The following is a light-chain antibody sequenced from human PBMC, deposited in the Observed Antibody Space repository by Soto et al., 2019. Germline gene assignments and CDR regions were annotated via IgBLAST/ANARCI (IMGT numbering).Light chain of an antibody. Sequence: EIVLTQSPGTLSLSPGERATLSCRASQSVSSSYLAWYQQKPGQAPRLLIYGASNRATGILDRFSGSGSGTDFTLTISRLEPEDFAVYYCQQYGSSLMYTFGQGTKVEIK. J-gene: IGKJ2*01. CDR3: QQYGSSLMYT. V-gene: IGKV3-20*01. CDR1: QSVSSSY. CDR2: GAS.